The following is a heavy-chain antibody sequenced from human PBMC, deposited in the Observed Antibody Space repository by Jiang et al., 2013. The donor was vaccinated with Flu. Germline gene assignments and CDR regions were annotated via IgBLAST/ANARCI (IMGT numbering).Heavy chain of an antibody. V-gene: IGHV5-10-1*03. J-gene: IGHJ4*02. CDR2: IDPSDSYT. D-gene: IGHD5-18*01. CDR3: ARKAMVTRGRFLLDY. Sequence: VQLVESGAEVKKPGESLRISCKGSGYSFTSYWISWVRQMPGKGLEWMGRIDPSDSYTNYSPSFQGHVTISADKSISTAYLQWSSLKASDTAMYYCARKAMVTRGRFLLDYWGQGTLVTVSS. CDR1: GYSFTSYW.